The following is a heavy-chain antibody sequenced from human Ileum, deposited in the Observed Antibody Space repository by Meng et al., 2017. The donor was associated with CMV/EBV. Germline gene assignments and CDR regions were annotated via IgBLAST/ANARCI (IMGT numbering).Heavy chain of an antibody. J-gene: IGHJ5*02. V-gene: IGHV3-21*01. D-gene: IGHD5-12*01. CDR2: ISSSSSYI. CDR3: ARDATTEGGWFDP. Sequence: GGSLRLSCAASGFTFSSYSMNWVRQAPGKGLEWVSSISSSSSYIYYADSVKGRFTISRDNAKNSLYLQMNSLRAEDTAVYYCARDATTEGGWFDPWGQGTLVTVSS. CDR1: GFTFSSYS.